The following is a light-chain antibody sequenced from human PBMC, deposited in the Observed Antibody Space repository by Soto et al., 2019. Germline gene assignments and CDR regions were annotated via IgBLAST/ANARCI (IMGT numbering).Light chain of an antibody. CDR3: SSYTSSSTLLV. Sequence: QSVRTQPASVSGSPGQSITISCTGTSSDVGGYNYVSWYQQHPGKAPKLMIYEVSNRPSGVSNRFSGSKSGNTASLTISGLQAEDEADYYCSSYTSSSTLLVFGTGTRSPP. J-gene: IGLJ1*01. CDR2: EVS. CDR1: SSDVGGYNY. V-gene: IGLV2-14*01.